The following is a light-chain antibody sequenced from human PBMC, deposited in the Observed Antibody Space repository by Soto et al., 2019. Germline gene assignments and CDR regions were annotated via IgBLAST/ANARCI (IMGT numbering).Light chain of an antibody. CDR1: QSVSTF. CDR2: DAS. CDR3: QQRSNWPLT. V-gene: IGKV3-11*01. J-gene: IGKJ4*01. Sequence: EIVLTQSPATLSLSPGERATLSCRAGQSVSTFLAWYQQKPGQAPRLLIYDASKRATGITIRFSGSGSGTDFTLTISSLEPEDFAVYYCQQRSNWPLTFGGGTKVEIK.